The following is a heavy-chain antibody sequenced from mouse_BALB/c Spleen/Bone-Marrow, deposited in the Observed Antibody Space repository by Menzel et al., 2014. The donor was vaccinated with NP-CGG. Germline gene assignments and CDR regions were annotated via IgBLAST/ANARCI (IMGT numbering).Heavy chain of an antibody. V-gene: IGHV1S82*01. CDR3: XXXXRTGMNY. Sequence: QVHVKQSGAELVRPGASVKLSCKASGYSFTSYWMNWVKQRPGQGLEWIGMIHPSDSETRLNQKFKDKATLTVDKSSSTAYMQLSSPTSEDSXXXXXXXXXRTGMNYWGQGTTLTVSS. D-gene: IGHD4-1*01. CDR2: IHPSDSET. CDR1: GYSFTSYW. J-gene: IGHJ2*01.